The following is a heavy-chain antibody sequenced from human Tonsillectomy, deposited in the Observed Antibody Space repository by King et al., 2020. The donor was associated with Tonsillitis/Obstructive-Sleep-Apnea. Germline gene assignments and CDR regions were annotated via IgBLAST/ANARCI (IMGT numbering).Heavy chain of an antibody. V-gene: IGHV1-24*01. CDR3: ATDRVGYCSGGSCYGPEYFQH. CDR1: GYTLTELS. Sequence: QLVQSGAEVKKPGASVKVSCKVSGYTLTELSMHWVRQAPGKGLEGMGGFDPEDGETIYAQKFQGRVTMTEDNSTDTAYMELSSLRSEDTAVYYCATDRVGYCSGGSCYGPEYFQHWGQGTLVTVSS. D-gene: IGHD2-15*01. CDR2: FDPEDGET. J-gene: IGHJ1*01.